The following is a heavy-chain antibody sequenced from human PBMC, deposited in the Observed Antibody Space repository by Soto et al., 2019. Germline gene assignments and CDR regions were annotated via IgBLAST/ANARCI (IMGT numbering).Heavy chain of an antibody. D-gene: IGHD6-19*01. CDR3: ARVRVSGQKRWGNFDY. CDR2: ISSSSSYI. CDR1: GFTFSSYS. V-gene: IGHV3-21*01. J-gene: IGHJ4*02. Sequence: GGSLRLSCAASGFTFSSYSMNWVRQAPGKGLEWVSSISSSSSYIYYADSVKGRFTISRDNAKNSLYLQMNSLRAEDTAVYYCARVRVSGQKRWGNFDYWGQGTLVTVSS.